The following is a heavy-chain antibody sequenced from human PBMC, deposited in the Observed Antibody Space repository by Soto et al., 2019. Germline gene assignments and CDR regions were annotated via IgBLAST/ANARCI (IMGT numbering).Heavy chain of an antibody. D-gene: IGHD6-19*01. CDR1: GGSFSGYY. J-gene: IGHJ6*02. CDR2: INHSGST. CDR3: ARIGRLRRIAVAGTSYYYGMDV. Sequence: SETLSLTCAVYGGSFSGYYWSWIRQPPGKGLEWIGEINHSGSTNYNPSLKSRVTISVDTSKNQFSLKLSPVTAADTAVYYCARIGRLRRIAVAGTSYYYGMDVWGQGTTVTVSS. V-gene: IGHV4-34*01.